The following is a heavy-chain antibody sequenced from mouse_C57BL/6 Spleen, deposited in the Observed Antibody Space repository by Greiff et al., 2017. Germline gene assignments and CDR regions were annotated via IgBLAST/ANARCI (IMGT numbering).Heavy chain of an antibody. CDR2: IYPGDGDT. Sequence: QVQLQQSGPELVKPGASVKISCKASGYAFSSSWMNWVKQRPEKGLEWIGRIYPGDGDTNYNGKFKGKATLTADKSSSTAYMQLSSLTSEDSAVYFCARSCDYDAWFAYWGQGTLVTVSA. D-gene: IGHD2-4*01. CDR1: GYAFSSSW. V-gene: IGHV1-82*01. J-gene: IGHJ3*01. CDR3: ARSCDYDAWFAY.